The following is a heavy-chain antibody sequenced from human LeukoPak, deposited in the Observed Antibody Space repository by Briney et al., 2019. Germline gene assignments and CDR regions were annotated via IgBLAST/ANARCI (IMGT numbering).Heavy chain of an antibody. D-gene: IGHD3-10*01. CDR1: GYTFTSSG. J-gene: IGHJ4*02. CDR3: ARVRGSGSYYGSTAPDY. CDR2: ISAYNGNT. Sequence: ASVKVSCKASGYTFTSSGISWVRQAPGQGLEWMGWISAYNGNTNYAQKLQGRVTMTTDTSTSTAYMELRSLRSDDMAVYYCARVRGSGSYYGSTAPDYWGQGTLVTVSS. V-gene: IGHV1-18*03.